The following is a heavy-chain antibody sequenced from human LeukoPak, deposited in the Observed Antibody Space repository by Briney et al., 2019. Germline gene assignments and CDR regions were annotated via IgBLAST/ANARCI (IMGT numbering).Heavy chain of an antibody. CDR2: ISGSGYTI. CDR1: GFTFSDYY. D-gene: IGHD4-17*01. J-gene: IGHJ3*02. Sequence: GGSLRLSCAASGFTFSDYYMSWIRQAPGKGLEWISYISGSGYTIYYADSVKGRFTISRDNAKNSLYLQMKSLRAEDTAVYYCARGLRFPDAFDIWGQGTMVTVSS. V-gene: IGHV3-11*04. CDR3: ARGLRFPDAFDI.